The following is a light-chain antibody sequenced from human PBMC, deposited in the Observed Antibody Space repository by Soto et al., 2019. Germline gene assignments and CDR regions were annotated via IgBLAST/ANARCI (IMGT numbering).Light chain of an antibody. CDR1: QSLLYSSTSKNY. J-gene: IGKJ3*01. CDR2: WAS. CDR3: QQYYDTPT. Sequence: IVMTQSPDSLGVSLGERATISCKSNQSLLYSSTSKNYLAWYRQRPGQPPQLLIYWASTREYGVPARFSGSGSGTDFTLTISILQAEVVAVYFCQQYYDTPTFGPGTRVDFK. V-gene: IGKV4-1*01.